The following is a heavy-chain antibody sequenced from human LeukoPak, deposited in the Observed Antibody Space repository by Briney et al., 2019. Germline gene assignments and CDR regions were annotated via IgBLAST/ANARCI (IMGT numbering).Heavy chain of an antibody. CDR1: GGTFSSYA. CDR2: IIPTFGTA. D-gene: IGHD4-17*01. V-gene: IGHV1-69*13. J-gene: IGHJ4*02. Sequence: GASVKVSCKASGGTFSSYAISWVRQAPGQGLEWMGGIIPTFGTANYAQKFQGRVTITADESTSTAYMELSSLRSEDTAVYYCARGFYGDYCLDYWGQGTLVTVSS. CDR3: ARGFYGDYCLDY.